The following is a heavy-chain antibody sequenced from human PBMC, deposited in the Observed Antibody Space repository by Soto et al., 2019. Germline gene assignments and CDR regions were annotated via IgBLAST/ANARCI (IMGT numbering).Heavy chain of an antibody. CDR2: NYWDDDK. CDR1: GFSLNTSGQG. J-gene: IGHJ4*01. Sequence: SGPTLVNTTHTLTLTCTFFGFSLNTSGQGLGWIRQTPGKALDRLALNYWDDDKPYTPSLTSSLTITKDTSKNQVVPTMTNMDPVDTATYYCAHLVGATIGYFDYWGQGTQVTVSS. CDR3: AHLVGATIGYFDY. D-gene: IGHD2-15*01. V-gene: IGHV2-5*02.